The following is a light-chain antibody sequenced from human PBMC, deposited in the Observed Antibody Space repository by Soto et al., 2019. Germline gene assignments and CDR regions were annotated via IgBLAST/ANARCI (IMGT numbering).Light chain of an antibody. CDR1: QSVSSN. CDR2: GAS. V-gene: IGKV3-15*01. J-gene: IGKJ1*01. CDR3: QQYNNWPLWT. Sequence: EIVMPQSPATLSVSPGERATLSCRASQSVSSNLAWYQQKPGQAPRLLVYGASTRPTGIPTRFSGSGSGTEFTLTISSLQSEDFAVYYCQQYNNWPLWTFGQGTKVDI.